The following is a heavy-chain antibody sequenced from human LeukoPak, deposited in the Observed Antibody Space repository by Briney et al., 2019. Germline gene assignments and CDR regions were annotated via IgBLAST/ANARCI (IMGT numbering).Heavy chain of an antibody. V-gene: IGHV1-69*05. J-gene: IGHJ5*02. CDR2: IIPIFGTA. Sequence: SVTVSCKASGGTFSSYAISWVRQAPGQGLEWMGGIIPIFGTANYAQKFQGRVTITTDESTSTAYMELSSLRSEDTAVYYCARARGYCSSTSCPPRYWFDPWGQGTLVTVSS. D-gene: IGHD2-2*03. CDR3: ARARGYCSSTSCPPRYWFDP. CDR1: GGTFSSYA.